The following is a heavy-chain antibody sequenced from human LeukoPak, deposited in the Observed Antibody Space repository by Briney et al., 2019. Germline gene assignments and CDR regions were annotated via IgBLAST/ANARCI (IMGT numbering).Heavy chain of an antibody. Sequence: GSLGLSCAASGFTFSSFAMSWVRQAPGKGLEWVSTFSGSGGSTYYADSVKGRFSISRDNSKNTLYLQMNSLRAEDTAAYYCARSGLNRFDYWGQGTLVTVSS. CDR1: GFTFSSFA. CDR3: ARSGLNRFDY. CDR2: FSGSGGST. V-gene: IGHV3-23*01. J-gene: IGHJ4*02. D-gene: IGHD2-15*01.